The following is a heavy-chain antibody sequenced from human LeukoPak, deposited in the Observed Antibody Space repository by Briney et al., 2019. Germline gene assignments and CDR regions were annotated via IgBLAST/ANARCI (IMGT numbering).Heavy chain of an antibody. J-gene: IGHJ4*02. CDR1: GYTFTGYY. CDR3: ARIPYCSSTSCFQYYFDY. CDR2: INPNSGGT. Sequence: ASVKVSCKASGYTFTGYYMHWVRQAPGQGLEWMGWINPNSGGTNYAQKFQGRVTMTRDTSISTAYMELSRLRSDDTAAYYCARIPYCSSTSCFQYYFDYWGQGTLVTVSS. V-gene: IGHV1-2*02. D-gene: IGHD2-2*01.